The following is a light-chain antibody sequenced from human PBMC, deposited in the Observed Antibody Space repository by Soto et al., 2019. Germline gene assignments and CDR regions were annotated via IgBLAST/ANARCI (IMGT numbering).Light chain of an antibody. CDR2: SNN. J-gene: IGLJ3*02. Sequence: QSALTQPPSASGTPGQRVTISCSGSSSNIGSNYVYWYQQLPGTAPKLLIYSNNQRPSGVPDRFSGSKSGTSASLAISGLRSEDEADYYCAAWDDSLVWVFGGGTKL. CDR3: AAWDDSLVWV. V-gene: IGLV1-47*02. CDR1: SSNIGSNY.